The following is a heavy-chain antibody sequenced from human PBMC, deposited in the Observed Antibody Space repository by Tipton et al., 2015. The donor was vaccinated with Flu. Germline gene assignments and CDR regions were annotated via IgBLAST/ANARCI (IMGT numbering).Heavy chain of an antibody. Sequence: TLSLTCTVSGDSISRFYWSWIRQPPGKGLEWIGYFYYGETTKYNPSLKSRVSITIDTSKNQFSLNLNSVTAADTAVYYCTRLSYYDVDLKNFYFEDWGQGTLVTVSS. V-gene: IGHV4-59*08. J-gene: IGHJ4*02. CDR3: TRLSYYDVDLKNFYFED. D-gene: IGHD3-10*02. CDR1: GDSISRFY. CDR2: FYYGETT.